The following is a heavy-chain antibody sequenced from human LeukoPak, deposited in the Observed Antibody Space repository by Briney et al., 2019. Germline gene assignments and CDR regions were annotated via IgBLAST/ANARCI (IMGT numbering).Heavy chain of an antibody. J-gene: IGHJ3*02. V-gene: IGHV3-30*02. CDR2: IRYDGSNK. CDR3: AKDHMDVVWSGYYREGAFDI. CDR1: GFTFSSYG. Sequence: PGGSLRLSCAASGFTFSSYGMHWVRQAPGKGLEWVAFIRYDGSNKYYADSVKGRFTISRDNSKNTLYLQMNSLRAEDTAVYYCAKDHMDVVWSGYYREGAFDIWGQGTMVTVSS. D-gene: IGHD3-3*01.